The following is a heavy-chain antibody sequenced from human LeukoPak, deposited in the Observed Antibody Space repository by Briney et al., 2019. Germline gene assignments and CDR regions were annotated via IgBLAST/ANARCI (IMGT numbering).Heavy chain of an antibody. CDR1: GGSISSYY. CDR3: ARAEYQLLLTSFDP. D-gene: IGHD2-2*01. V-gene: IGHV4-59*08. J-gene: IGHJ5*02. CDR2: IYYSGST. Sequence: SETLSLTCTVSGGSISSYYWSWIRQPPGKGLEWIGYIYYSGSTNYNPSLKSRVTISVDTSKNQFSLKLSSVTAADTAVYYCARAEYQLLLTSFDPWGQGTLVTVSS.